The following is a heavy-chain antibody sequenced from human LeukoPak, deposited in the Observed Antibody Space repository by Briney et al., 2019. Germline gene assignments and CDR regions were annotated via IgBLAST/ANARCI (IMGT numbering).Heavy chain of an antibody. CDR3: ARDRFLWYGGNSGWFDP. CDR1: GGSISSGGYY. D-gene: IGHD4-23*01. Sequence: PSQTLSLTCTVSGGSISSGGYYWSWIRQHPGKGLEWIGYIYYSGSTYYNPSLKSRVTISVDTSKNQFSLKLSSVTAADTAVYYCARDRFLWYGGNSGWFDPWGQGTLVTVSS. V-gene: IGHV4-31*03. J-gene: IGHJ5*02. CDR2: IYYSGST.